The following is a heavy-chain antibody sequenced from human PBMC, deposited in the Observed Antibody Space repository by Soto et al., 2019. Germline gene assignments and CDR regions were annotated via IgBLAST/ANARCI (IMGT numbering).Heavy chain of an antibody. V-gene: IGHV3-23*01. Sequence: PGGSLRLSCAASGFTFSSYSMNWVRQAPGKGLEWVSTISTSGASTYNTDSVKGRFTISRDNSKNTLFLQMNTLRAEDTALYYCAKASYGDTDAFDIWGHGTMVTVSS. D-gene: IGHD4-17*01. CDR3: AKASYGDTDAFDI. CDR2: ISTSGAST. J-gene: IGHJ3*02. CDR1: GFTFSSYS.